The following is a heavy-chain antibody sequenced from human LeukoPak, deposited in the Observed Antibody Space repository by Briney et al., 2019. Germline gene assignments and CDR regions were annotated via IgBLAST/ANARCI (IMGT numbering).Heavy chain of an antibody. J-gene: IGHJ4*02. V-gene: IGHV5-51*01. CDR1: GFTFTTHW. CDR2: IFPGDSDT. D-gene: IGHD3/OR15-3a*01. CDR3: ARYYFWTGSYFFDH. Sequence: GESLKISCKTSGFTFTTHWIAWLRQMPGEGLELMGIIFPGDSDTNYSPSFQGQVTVSADKSSNTAYLQWSSLKASDTAMYYCARYYFWTGSYFFDHWGQGTLVTVSS.